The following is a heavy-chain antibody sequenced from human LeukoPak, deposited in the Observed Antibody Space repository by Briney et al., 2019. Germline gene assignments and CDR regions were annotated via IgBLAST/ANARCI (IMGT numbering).Heavy chain of an antibody. V-gene: IGHV3-23*01. J-gene: IGHJ4*02. CDR1: GFTFSWYA. CDR3: AKDDAWLRFGE. Sequence: GGSLRLSCAASGFTFSWYALSWVGKAPGKWLEWVSAISPSGDITYYADSVKGRFTISRDNSKNTLYLEVISLTAEDTAVYYCAKDDAWLRFGEWSQGTLVTVSS. CDR2: ISPSGDIT. D-gene: IGHD3-10*01.